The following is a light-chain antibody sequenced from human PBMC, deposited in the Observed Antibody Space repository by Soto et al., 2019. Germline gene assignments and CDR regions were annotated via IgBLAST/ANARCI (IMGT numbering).Light chain of an antibody. Sequence: EIVMTQSPATLSVSPGERATLSCRASQSVSSNLAWYQQKPGQAPRLLIHGASTRATGIPARFSGSGSGTEFTLTIRSLQSEDFAVYYCQHYNNWPPYTFGQGTKLEIK. V-gene: IGKV3-15*01. CDR2: GAS. J-gene: IGKJ2*01. CDR3: QHYNNWPPYT. CDR1: QSVSSN.